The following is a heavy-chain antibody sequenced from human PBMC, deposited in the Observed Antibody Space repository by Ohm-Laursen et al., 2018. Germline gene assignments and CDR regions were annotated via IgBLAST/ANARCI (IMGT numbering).Heavy chain of an antibody. J-gene: IGHJ2*01. CDR3: ATQDGPYWYFNL. CDR2: ISHSGST. V-gene: IGHV4-59*08. Sequence: GTLSLTCTVSGGSFTRYYWSWIRQPPGKGLEWIGYISHSGSTNYNPSLKSRVTISVDTSKNQFSLKLSSVTATDTAVYYCATQDGPYWYFNLWGRGTLVTVSS. CDR1: GGSFTRYY.